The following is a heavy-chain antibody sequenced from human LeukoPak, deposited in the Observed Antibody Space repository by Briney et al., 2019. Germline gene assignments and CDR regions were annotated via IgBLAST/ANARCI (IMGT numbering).Heavy chain of an antibody. CDR2: IYYSGST. V-gene: IGHV4-30-4*01. J-gene: IGHJ4*02. CDR1: GGSISSGDYY. D-gene: IGHD3-10*01. CDR3: ARVGYYGSGSYYTPDY. Sequence: PSETLSLTCTVSGGSISSGDYYWSWIRQPPGKGLEWIGYIYYSGSTYYNPSLKSRVTISVDTSKNQFSLKLSSVTAADTAVYYCARVGYYGSGSYYTPDYWGQGTLVTVSS.